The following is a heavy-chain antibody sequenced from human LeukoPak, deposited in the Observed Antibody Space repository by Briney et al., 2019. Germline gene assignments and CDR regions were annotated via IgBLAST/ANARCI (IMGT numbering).Heavy chain of an antibody. J-gene: IGHJ4*02. V-gene: IGHV1-2*02. D-gene: IGHD2-15*01. CDR1: GYTFTGYY. CDR3: ARGVVAEQYYFDY. Sequence: GASVKVSCKASGYTFTGYYMHWVRQAPGQGLEWMGWINPNSGGTNYAQKFQGRVTMTRGTSISTAYMELSRLRSDDTAVYYCARGVVAEQYYFDYWGQGTLVTVSS. CDR2: INPNSGGT.